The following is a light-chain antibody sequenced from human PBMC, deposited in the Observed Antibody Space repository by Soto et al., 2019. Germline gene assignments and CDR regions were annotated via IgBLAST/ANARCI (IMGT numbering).Light chain of an antibody. Sequence: IQMTQSPSSLSASVGDRRTITCRASQGIRNDLGWYQQKTGKAPKVLIYAASSLQSGVPSRFSGSGYGTDFTLTISSLQPEDFATYYCLQDYNYPRTFGQGTKVDIK. CDR3: LQDYNYPRT. V-gene: IGKV1-6*01. CDR1: QGIRND. J-gene: IGKJ1*01. CDR2: AAS.